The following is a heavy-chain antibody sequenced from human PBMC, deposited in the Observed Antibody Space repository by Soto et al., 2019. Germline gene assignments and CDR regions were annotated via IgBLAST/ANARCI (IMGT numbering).Heavy chain of an antibody. V-gene: IGHV3-30-3*01. Sequence: ESGGGVVQPGRSLRLSCAASGFTFSSYAMHWVRQAPGKGLEWVAVISYDGSNKYYADSVKGRFTISRDNSKNTLYLQMNSLRAEDTAVYYCARDTRIAAAGTSYYYYYGMDVWGQGTTVTVSS. CDR3: ARDTRIAAAGTSYYYYYGMDV. J-gene: IGHJ6*02. CDR2: ISYDGSNK. D-gene: IGHD6-13*01. CDR1: GFTFSSYA.